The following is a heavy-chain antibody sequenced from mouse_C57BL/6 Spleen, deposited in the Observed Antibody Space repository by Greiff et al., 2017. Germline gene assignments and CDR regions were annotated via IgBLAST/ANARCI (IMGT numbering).Heavy chain of an antibody. CDR1: GLPLTSYG. D-gene: IGHD1-1*01. CDR2: IWSDGRT. V-gene: IGHV2-6-1*01. CDR3: ARHPYYYGSSSYAMDY. Sequence: QLKASGPGLLAPSQSLSIICPVSGLPLTSYGVPWVRQPPGTGLEWLVVIWSDGRTTYNSALKSRLSISKDTAKSQVFVKMNSLRTEDTAMYYCARHPYYYGSSSYAMDYWGQGTSVTVSS. J-gene: IGHJ4*01.